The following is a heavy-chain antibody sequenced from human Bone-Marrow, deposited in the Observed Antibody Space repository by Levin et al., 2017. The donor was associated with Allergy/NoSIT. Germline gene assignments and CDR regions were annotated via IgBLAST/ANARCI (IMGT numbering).Heavy chain of an antibody. D-gene: IGHD6-19*01. Sequence: HSGGSLRLSCAASGFTFNISPMHWVRQAPGKGLEWLAVLTFDGTTEHYADSVKGRFTISRDTSRNTLYLQMNSLTPEDTAVYYCARPLMSGFSNGWYFDSWGQGTLVTVSS. CDR2: LTFDGTTE. CDR1: GFTFNISP. V-gene: IGHV3-30-3*01. J-gene: IGHJ4*02. CDR3: ARPLMSGFSNGWYFDS.